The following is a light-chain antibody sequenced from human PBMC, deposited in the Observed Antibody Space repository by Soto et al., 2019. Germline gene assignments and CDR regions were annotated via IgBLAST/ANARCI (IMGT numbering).Light chain of an antibody. V-gene: IGKV3-15*01. CDR2: GAS. CDR1: QSVSSN. Sequence: EIVMTQSPVTLSVSPGERATLSCRASQSVSSNLAWFQQKPGQAPRLLIYGASTRAIGTPAKFSGSGSGTEFTLTIGVLQSEDFAVYYCQQYNTWPRTFGQGTKVDIK. J-gene: IGKJ1*01. CDR3: QQYNTWPRT.